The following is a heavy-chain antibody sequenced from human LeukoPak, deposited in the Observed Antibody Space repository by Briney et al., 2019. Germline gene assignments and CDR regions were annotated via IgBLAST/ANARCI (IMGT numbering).Heavy chain of an antibody. Sequence: SETLSLTCTVSGGSISSGSYYWSWIRQPAGRGLEWIGRIYTSGSTNYNPSLKSRVTISVDTSKNQFSLKLSSVTAADTAVYYCARDRERDSSSWINSPQDVWGKGTTVTVSS. D-gene: IGHD6-13*01. CDR3: ARDRERDSSSWINSPQDV. CDR1: GGSISSGSYY. CDR2: IYTSGST. J-gene: IGHJ6*04. V-gene: IGHV4-61*02.